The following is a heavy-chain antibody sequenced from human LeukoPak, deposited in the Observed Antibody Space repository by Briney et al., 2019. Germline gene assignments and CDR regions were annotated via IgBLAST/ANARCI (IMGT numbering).Heavy chain of an antibody. V-gene: IGHV3-48*02. CDR3: ARGLPISV. J-gene: IGHJ4*02. Sequence: GWFLRLSFASSGFTFISYSRNGVRQARWKGVECVLYIRSTSSTIYYADSVKGRFTIYSDNAKNSLYLQMNSLRDEDTAVYYCARGLPISVWGQGTLVTVSS. D-gene: IGHD3-9*01. CDR1: GFTFISYS. CDR2: IRSTSSTI.